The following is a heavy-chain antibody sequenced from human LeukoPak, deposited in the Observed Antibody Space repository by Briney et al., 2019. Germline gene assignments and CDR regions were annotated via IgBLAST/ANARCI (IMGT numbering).Heavy chain of an antibody. D-gene: IGHD5-18*01. CDR1: GFTFSSHG. CDR3: VKVRESYGTH. J-gene: IGHJ4*02. Sequence: GGSLRLSCAASGFTFSSHGMSWVRQAPGQGLEAVSAISGRSDNTYYADSVKGRFTISRDNSKSTLYLQMSSLRAEDTAIYYCVKVRESYGTHWGQGTLVTVSS. CDR2: ISGRSDNT. V-gene: IGHV3-23*01.